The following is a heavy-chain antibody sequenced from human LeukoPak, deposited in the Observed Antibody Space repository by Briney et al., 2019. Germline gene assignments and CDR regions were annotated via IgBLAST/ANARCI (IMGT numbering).Heavy chain of an antibody. J-gene: IGHJ4*02. V-gene: IGHV3-11*01. Sequence: GGSLRLSCAASGFTFSDYYMSWIRQAPGMGLEWVSYISSSGSTIYYADSVKGRFTISRDNAKNSLYLQMNSLRAEDTAVYYCARDCSSTSCKTLDYWGQGTLVTVSS. CDR1: GFTFSDYY. CDR2: ISSSGSTI. D-gene: IGHD2-2*01. CDR3: ARDCSSTSCKTLDY.